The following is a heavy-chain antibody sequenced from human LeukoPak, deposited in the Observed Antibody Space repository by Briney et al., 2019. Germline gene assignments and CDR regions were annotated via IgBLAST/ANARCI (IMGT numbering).Heavy chain of an antibody. CDR3: ASTPLPPALLYYYYYGMDV. CDR2: IYYSGST. D-gene: IGHD1-26*01. CDR1: GGSVSSGSYY. J-gene: IGHJ6*02. V-gene: IGHV4-61*01. Sequence: SETLSLTCTVSGGSVSSGSYYWSWIRQPPGKGVEWIGYIYYSGSTNYNPSLKSRVTISVDTSKNQFSLKLSSVTAADTAVYYCASTPLPPALLYYYYYGMDVWGHGTTVTVSS.